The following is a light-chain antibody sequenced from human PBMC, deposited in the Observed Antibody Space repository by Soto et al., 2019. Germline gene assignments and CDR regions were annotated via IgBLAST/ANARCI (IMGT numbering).Light chain of an antibody. J-gene: IGKJ1*01. CDR2: GAS. V-gene: IGKV3-20*01. CDR3: QQYGSSRT. Sequence: EIVLTQSPGTLSLSRGERATLSCRASQSVSSSYLAWYQQKPGQAPRLLIYGASSRATGIPDRFSGSGSGTDFTLTIISLLPEDFSVYYCQQYGSSRTFCQGTKVDIK. CDR1: QSVSSSY.